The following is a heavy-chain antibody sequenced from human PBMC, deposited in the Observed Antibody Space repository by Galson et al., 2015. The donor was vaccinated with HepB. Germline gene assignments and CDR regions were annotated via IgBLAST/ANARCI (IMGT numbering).Heavy chain of an antibody. D-gene: IGHD5-24*01. V-gene: IGHV4-61*02. CDR1: GGSFSGISYY. CDR2: TYASGSA. J-gene: IGHJ4*02. Sequence: TLSLTCTVSGGSFSGISYYWSWVRQPAGKGLEWIGRTYASGSADYSPSLKGRVTMSVDTSKSQFSLRLNSVTAADTAVYYCARGKRWLYLDYWGQGTLVTVSS. CDR3: ARGKRWLYLDY.